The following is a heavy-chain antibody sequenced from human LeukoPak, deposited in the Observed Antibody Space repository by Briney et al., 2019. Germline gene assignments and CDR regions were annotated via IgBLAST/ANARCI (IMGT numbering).Heavy chain of an antibody. D-gene: IGHD1-26*01. V-gene: IGHV1-46*01. CDR1: GYTFTSYY. J-gene: IGHJ4*02. Sequence: GASVKVSCKASGYTFTSYYMHWVRQAPGQGLEWMGIINPSGGSTSYAQKFQGRVTMTRNTSISTAYRELSSLTSEDTAVYYCARTLEWEVLGDYWGQGTLVTVSS. CDR3: ARTLEWEVLGDY. CDR2: INPSGGST.